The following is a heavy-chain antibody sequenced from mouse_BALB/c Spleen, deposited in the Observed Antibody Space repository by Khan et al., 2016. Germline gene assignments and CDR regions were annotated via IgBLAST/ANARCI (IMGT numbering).Heavy chain of an antibody. CDR1: GYSFPTYW. CDR2: VYPGNTDT. CDR3: TRENYRSFDY. D-gene: IGHD2-14*01. V-gene: IGHV1-5*01. Sequence: VRLQQSGTVLARPGASVKMSCKASGYSFPTYWMHWIKQRPGQGLEWIGTVYPGNTDTIYNQRFKGKAKLTAVTSANTAYMDLSSLTNEDSAVYYCTRENYRSFDYWGQGTTLTVSS. J-gene: IGHJ2*01.